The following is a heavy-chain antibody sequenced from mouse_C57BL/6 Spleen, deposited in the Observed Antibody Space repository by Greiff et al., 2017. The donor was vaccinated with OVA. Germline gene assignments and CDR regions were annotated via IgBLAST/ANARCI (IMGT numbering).Heavy chain of an antibody. D-gene: IGHD6-5*01. CDR3: TELTYDN. CDR1: GFNIKDDY. CDR2: IDPENGDT. Sequence: VQLQQSGAELVRPGASVKLSCTASGFNIKDDYMHWVKQRPEQGLEWIGRIDPENGDTEYASKFQGTATITADTSSNTAYLQLSSLTSEDTAVYYCTELTYDNWGQGTTLTVSS. J-gene: IGHJ2*01. V-gene: IGHV14-4*01.